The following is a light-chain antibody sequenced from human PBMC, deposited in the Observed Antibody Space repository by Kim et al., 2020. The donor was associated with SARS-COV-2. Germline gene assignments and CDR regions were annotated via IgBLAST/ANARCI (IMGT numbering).Light chain of an antibody. Sequence: PGGTVTLTCASSTGAVTGDYHPNWFQQKPGQVPRALIYGTSNKHSWTPARFSGSLLGDKAALTLSGVQPEDEAEYYCLFYYGDTWVFGGGTQLTVL. CDR2: GTS. CDR3: LFYYGDTWV. J-gene: IGLJ3*02. V-gene: IGLV7-43*01. CDR1: TGAVTGDYH.